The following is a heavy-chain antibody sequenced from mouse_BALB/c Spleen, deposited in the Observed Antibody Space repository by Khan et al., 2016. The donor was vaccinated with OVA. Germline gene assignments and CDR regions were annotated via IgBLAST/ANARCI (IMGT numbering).Heavy chain of an antibody. Sequence: EVELVESGGGLVQPGGSRKLSCAASGFTFSSFGMHWVRQAPEKGLEWFAYISSGSSTIYYADTVKGRFTISRDNPKNTLFLQMTSLRSEDTAMYYCARRGGKYYAMDYWGQGTSVTVSS. V-gene: IGHV5-17*02. CDR1: GFTFSSFG. CDR3: ARRGGKYYAMDY. CDR2: ISSGSSTI. J-gene: IGHJ4*01.